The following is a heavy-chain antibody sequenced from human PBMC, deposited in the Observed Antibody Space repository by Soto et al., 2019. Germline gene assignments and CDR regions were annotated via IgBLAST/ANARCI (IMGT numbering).Heavy chain of an antibody. V-gene: IGHV3-30-3*01. D-gene: IGHD3-16*02. CDR3: ARVRQGGAIAGNYYYYYVMDV. Sequence: LRLSCAASGFTFSSYAMHWVRQAPGKGLEWVAVISYDGSNKCYADSVKGRFTVSRDNSKNTLYLQMNSLRAEDTAVYYCARVRQGGAIAGNYYYYYVMDVWGQGTTVTVSS. CDR1: GFTFSSYA. J-gene: IGHJ6*02. CDR2: ISYDGSNK.